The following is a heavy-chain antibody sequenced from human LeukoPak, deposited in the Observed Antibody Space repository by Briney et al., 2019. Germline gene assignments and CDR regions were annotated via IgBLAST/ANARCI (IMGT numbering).Heavy chain of an antibody. J-gene: IGHJ4*02. CDR1: GFTFRNCY. V-gene: IGHV3-11*04. D-gene: IGHD2-2*01. CDR2: ISSSGDTI. Sequence: GGSLRLSCAASGFTFRNCYMSWIRQAPGKGLEWVSYISSSGDTIYYADSVKGRFTISRDDAKNSLYLQMNSLRAEDTAVYYCARDGCSSTSCYADYWGQGTLVTVSS. CDR3: ARDGCSSTSCYADY.